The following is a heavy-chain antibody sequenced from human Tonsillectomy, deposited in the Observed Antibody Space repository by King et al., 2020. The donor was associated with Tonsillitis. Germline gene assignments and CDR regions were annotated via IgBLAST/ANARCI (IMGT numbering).Heavy chain of an antibody. D-gene: IGHD3-9*01. CDR1: GFTFSYYG. V-gene: IGHV3-33*05. CDR2: VSYDGSNK. Sequence: VQLVESGGGVVQPGRSLRLSCATSGFTFSYYGMHWVRQAPGKGLEWVAVVSYDGSNKYYADSVKGRFTISRDNSKNTLYLQMNSLRAEDTAVYYCARDYDILTGSPADVYYWGQGTLVTVSS. J-gene: IGHJ4*02. CDR3: ARDYDILTGSPADVYY.